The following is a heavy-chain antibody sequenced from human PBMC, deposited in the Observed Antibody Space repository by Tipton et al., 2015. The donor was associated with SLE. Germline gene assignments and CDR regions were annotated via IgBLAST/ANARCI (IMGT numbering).Heavy chain of an antibody. V-gene: IGHV4-39*07. CDR1: GGSISTNTFS. D-gene: IGHD4-11*01. Sequence: TLSLTCTVSGGSISTNTFSWAWIRRPPEEGLQWVGSLYYSGTTYYNPSLKSRVTISVDTSKNQFSLKLTSVTAADTAVYYCGTSTVAFDIWGQGTMLTVSS. CDR2: LYYSGTT. J-gene: IGHJ3*02. CDR3: GTSTVAFDI.